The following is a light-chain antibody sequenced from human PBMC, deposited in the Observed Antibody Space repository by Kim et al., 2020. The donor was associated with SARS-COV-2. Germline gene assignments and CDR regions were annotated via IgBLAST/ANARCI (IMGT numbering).Light chain of an antibody. V-gene: IGKV1-39*01. CDR2: AAS. CDR3: QQSYITPFT. Sequence: ASVGYRVTITCRTTQSISSHLNWYQQTPGRAPKLLISAASTLQGGVPSRFSGSGSETDFTLTISSLQPDDFSTYFFQQSYITPFTFGPGTKVDIK. CDR1: QSISSH. J-gene: IGKJ3*01.